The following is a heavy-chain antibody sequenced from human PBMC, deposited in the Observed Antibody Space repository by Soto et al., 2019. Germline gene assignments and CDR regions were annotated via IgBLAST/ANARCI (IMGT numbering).Heavy chain of an antibody. CDR3: ARDRADTVGRCYSYGIDV. V-gene: IGHV1-18*01. J-gene: IGHJ6*01. CDR1: GYTFTTYG. D-gene: IGHD5-12*01. CDR2: ISVYNGLT. Sequence: ASVKVSCKASGYTFTTYGLTWVGQAPGQGREWMGWISVYNGLTSYAQKFQGRVSLTTDTSTTTAYMELRHLRSDDTAVYYCARDRADTVGRCYSYGIDVCGQLTTDTVSS.